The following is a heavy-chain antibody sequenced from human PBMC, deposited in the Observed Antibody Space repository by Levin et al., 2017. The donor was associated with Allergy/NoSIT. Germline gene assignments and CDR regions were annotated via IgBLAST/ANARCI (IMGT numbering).Heavy chain of an antibody. D-gene: IGHD1-7*01. CDR2: FDPEDGET. CDR1: GYTLTELS. CDR3: ATGLVLITGTTWFDP. J-gene: IGHJ5*02. V-gene: IGHV1-24*01. Sequence: ASVKVSCKVSGYTLTELSMHWVRQAPGKGLEWMGGFDPEDGETIYAQKFRGRVTMTEDTSTDTAYMELSSLRSEDTAVYYCATGLVLITGTTWFDPWGQGTLVTVSS.